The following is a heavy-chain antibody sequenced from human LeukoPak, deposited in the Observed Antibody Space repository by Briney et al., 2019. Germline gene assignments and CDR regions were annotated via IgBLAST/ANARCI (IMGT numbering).Heavy chain of an antibody. CDR3: ARLISGVGYFDS. J-gene: IGHJ4*02. Sequence: NPSETLSLTCTVSGGSINNYYWSWIRQPPGKGLEWIGYIYYSGSTNYNPSLKSRVTISVDTSNNQFSLKLGSVTAADTAVYYCARLISGVGYFDSWGQGTLVTVSS. D-gene: IGHD3-10*01. V-gene: IGHV4-59*08. CDR2: IYYSGST. CDR1: GGSINNYY.